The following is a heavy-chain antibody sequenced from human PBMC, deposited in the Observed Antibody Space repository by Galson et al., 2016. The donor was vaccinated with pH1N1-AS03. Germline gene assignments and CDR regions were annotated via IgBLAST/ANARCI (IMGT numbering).Heavy chain of an antibody. J-gene: IGHJ6*02. CDR1: GGSINSYY. CDR2: IYYNGDT. Sequence: ETLSLTCTVSGGSINSYYWSWFRQPPGKGLEWIVQIYYNGDTLYNPSLRGRVTISLDTSMTQFSLRLSSVTAADTAVYYCGRHLRSSYSMDVWGQGTTVTVSS. D-gene: IGHD2-15*01. V-gene: IGHV4-59*08. CDR3: GRHLRSSYSMDV.